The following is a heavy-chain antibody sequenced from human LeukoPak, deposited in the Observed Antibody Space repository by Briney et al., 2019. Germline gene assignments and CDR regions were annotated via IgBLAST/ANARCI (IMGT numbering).Heavy chain of an antibody. CDR3: AKDTYSSSWYSGAFDI. CDR1: GFTFSSYA. CDR2: ISGSGGST. V-gene: IGHV3-23*01. D-gene: IGHD6-13*01. Sequence: TGGSLRLSCAASGFTFSSYAMSWVRQAPGKGLEWVSAISGSGGSTYYADSVKGRFTISRDNSKNTLYLQMTSLRAEDTAVYYCAKDTYSSSWYSGAFDIWGQGTMVTVSS. J-gene: IGHJ3*02.